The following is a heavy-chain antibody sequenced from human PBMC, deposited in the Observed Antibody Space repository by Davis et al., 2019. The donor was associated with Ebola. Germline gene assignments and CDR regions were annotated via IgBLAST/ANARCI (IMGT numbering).Heavy chain of an antibody. CDR3: ARDQGVYYDFWSGYYNY. D-gene: IGHD3-3*01. CDR2: IKQDGSEK. V-gene: IGHV3-7*01. CDR1: GFTFSSYW. J-gene: IGHJ4*02. Sequence: GESLKISCAAFGFTFSSYWMSWVRQAPGKGLEWVANIKQDGSEKYYVDSVKGRFTISRDNAKNSLYLQMNSLRAEDTAVYYCARDQGVYYDFWSGYYNYWGQGTLVTVSS.